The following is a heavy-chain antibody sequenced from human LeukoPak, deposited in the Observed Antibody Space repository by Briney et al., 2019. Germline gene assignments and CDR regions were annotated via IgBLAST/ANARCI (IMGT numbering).Heavy chain of an antibody. J-gene: IGHJ4*02. CDR2: ITASSTYL. V-gene: IGHV3-21*01. D-gene: IGHD3-16*02. Sequence: HPGGSLRLSCVASGFSFSNYSMNWVRQAPGKGLEWVSSITASSTYLYYADSVKGRFTISRDDAKNSLALQMNSLRAEDTAVYYCARVLRDTDYVWGSYRYIGGWGQGTLVTVSS. CDR3: ARVLRDTDYVWGSYRYIGG. CDR1: GFSFSNYS.